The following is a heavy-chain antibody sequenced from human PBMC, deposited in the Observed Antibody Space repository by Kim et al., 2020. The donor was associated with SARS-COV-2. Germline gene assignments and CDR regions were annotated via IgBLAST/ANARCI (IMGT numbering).Heavy chain of an antibody. V-gene: IGHV1-18*01. J-gene: IGHJ6*02. D-gene: IGHD3-10*01. Sequence: ASVKVSCKASGYTFTSYGISWVRQAPGQGLEWMGWISAYNGNTNYAQKLQGRVTMTTDTSTSTAYMELRSLRSDDTAVYYCAREVRSTGVLPNYYNYYGMDVWGQGTTVTVSS. CDR3: AREVRSTGVLPNYYNYYGMDV. CDR2: ISAYNGNT. CDR1: GYTFTSYG.